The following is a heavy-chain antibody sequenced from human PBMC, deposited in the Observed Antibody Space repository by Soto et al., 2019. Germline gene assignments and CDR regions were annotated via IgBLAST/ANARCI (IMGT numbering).Heavy chain of an antibody. CDR3: ATSYGSGYRAFDY. CDR1: GDTFSFYS. CDR2: INPILSMS. J-gene: IGHJ4*02. V-gene: IGHV1-69*02. D-gene: IGHD3-10*01. Sequence: QVQLVQSGAEVKKPGSSVRVSCKASGDTFSFYSINWVRQAPGLGLEWMGRINPILSMSNYAKRFKGRVTVTADKSTSTAYMELSSLRSEDTAMYYCATSYGSGYRAFDYWGQGALVTVSS.